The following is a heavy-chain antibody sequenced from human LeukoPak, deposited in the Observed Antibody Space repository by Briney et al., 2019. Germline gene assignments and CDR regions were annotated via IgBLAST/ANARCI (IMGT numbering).Heavy chain of an antibody. V-gene: IGHV3-30*02. D-gene: IGHD4-17*01. CDR1: GFTFSSYA. CDR3: AKEEYGDYVFAEYFQH. J-gene: IGHJ1*01. Sequence: PGGSLRLSCAASGFTFSSYAMHWVRQAPGKGLEWVAFIRYDGSNKYYADSVKGRFTISRDNSKNTLYLQMNSLRAEDTAVYYCAKEEYGDYVFAEYFQHWGQGTLVTVSS. CDR2: IRYDGSNK.